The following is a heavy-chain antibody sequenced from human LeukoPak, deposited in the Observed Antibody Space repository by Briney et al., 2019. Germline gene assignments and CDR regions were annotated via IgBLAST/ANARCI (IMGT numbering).Heavy chain of an antibody. Sequence: GGSLRLSCAASGFTFSSYSMNWVRQAPGKGLEWVSYISSSSSTIYCADSVKGRFTISRDNAKNSLYLQMNSLRAEDTAVYYCARDLTADYWGQGTLVTVSS. CDR3: ARDLTADY. J-gene: IGHJ4*02. V-gene: IGHV3-48*01. CDR1: GFTFSSYS. D-gene: IGHD4/OR15-4a*01. CDR2: ISSSSSTI.